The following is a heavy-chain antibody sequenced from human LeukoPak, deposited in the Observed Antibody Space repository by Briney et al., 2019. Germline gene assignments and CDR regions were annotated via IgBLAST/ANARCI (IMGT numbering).Heavy chain of an antibody. CDR3: ARLLTTYFDF. CDR1: GYRFSTYW. CDR2: IYPDDSDI. D-gene: IGHD4/OR15-4a*01. V-gene: IGHV5-51*01. Sequence: GESLKISCKGSGYRFSTYWIAWVRQMPGKGLEYMGVIYPDDSDIIYSPSFQGQVTISVDRSINTAYLQWTRLNVSDTAVYYCARLLTTYFDFWGQGALVTVS. J-gene: IGHJ4*02.